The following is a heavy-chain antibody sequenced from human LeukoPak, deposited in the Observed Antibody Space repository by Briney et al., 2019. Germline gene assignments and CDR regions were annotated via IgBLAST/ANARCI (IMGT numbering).Heavy chain of an antibody. CDR1: GGSMGRSNTY. D-gene: IGHD2-21*01. CDR3: ARHRGGGGYHYMDV. V-gene: IGHV4-39*01. J-gene: IGHJ6*03. CDR2: ILHSGYT. Sequence: SDTLSLTCTVSGGSMGRSNTYWGWIRQTPGKGLEWLGTILHSGYTYNNPSLKSRVTMSVDSSKNQFSLSLSSVTAADTAVYFCARHRGGGGYHYMDVWGKGTTVIVSS.